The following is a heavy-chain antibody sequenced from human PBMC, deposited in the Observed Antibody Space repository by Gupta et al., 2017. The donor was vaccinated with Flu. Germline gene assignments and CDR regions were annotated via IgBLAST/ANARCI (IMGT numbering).Heavy chain of an antibody. V-gene: IGHV3-21*01. CDR1: GFTFGRSR. CDR2: ISSSSSYI. Sequence: EVQLVASGGGLVKPGGSLRLSCAASGFTFGRSRMNWVRHAPGKGLEWVSYISSSSSYIYYADAVKGRFTISRDNAKNSLYLQMNSLREEDTAVYCCARDPGDSSGYCELGGQGTMVTVDS. D-gene: IGHD3-22*01. J-gene: IGHJ4*02. CDR3: ARDPGDSSGYCEL.